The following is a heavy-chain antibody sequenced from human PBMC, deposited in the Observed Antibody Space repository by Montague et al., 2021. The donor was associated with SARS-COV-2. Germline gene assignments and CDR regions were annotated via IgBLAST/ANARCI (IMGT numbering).Heavy chain of an antibody. V-gene: IGHV4-4*02. CDR2: IYNTGST. Sequence: SETLSLTCAVSGDSISTVNWWTWVRLPPGKGLEWVGEIYNTGSTKYKPSLKRRVIMSDDKSWNQFSLRVTSVTAADTAIYYRARKGSGRSALAYWGQGTLVTVSS. J-gene: IGHJ4*02. CDR1: GDSISTVNW. CDR3: ARKGSGRSALAY. D-gene: IGHD1-26*01.